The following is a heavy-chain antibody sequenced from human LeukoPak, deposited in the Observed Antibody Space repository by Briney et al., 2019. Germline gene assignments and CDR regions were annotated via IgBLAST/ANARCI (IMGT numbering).Heavy chain of an antibody. Sequence: GGSLRLSCAASGFNLTTYAMTWVRQAPGKGLEWVSAISGSGDTTYFADSVKGRFTISRDNSKNTLYLQMNSLRAEDTAVYYCAKDGKVLDYFDYWGQGTLVTVSS. CDR2: ISGSGDTT. V-gene: IGHV3-23*01. CDR3: AKDGKVLDYFDY. D-gene: IGHD1-1*01. CDR1: GFNLTTYA. J-gene: IGHJ4*02.